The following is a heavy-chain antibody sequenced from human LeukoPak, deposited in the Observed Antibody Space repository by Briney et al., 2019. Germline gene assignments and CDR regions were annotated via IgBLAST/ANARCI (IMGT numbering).Heavy chain of an antibody. J-gene: IGHJ2*01. CDR3: ARDKLTGDDSSSWVPPPTDWYFDL. Sequence: PVKVSCKASGGTFSSYAISWVRQAPGQGLEWMGGIIPIFGTANYAQKFQGRVTITADKSTSTAYMELSSLRSEDTAVYYCARDKLTGDDSSSWVPPPTDWYFDLWGRGTLVTVSS. D-gene: IGHD6-13*01. CDR2: IIPIFGTA. V-gene: IGHV1-69*06. CDR1: GGTFSSYA.